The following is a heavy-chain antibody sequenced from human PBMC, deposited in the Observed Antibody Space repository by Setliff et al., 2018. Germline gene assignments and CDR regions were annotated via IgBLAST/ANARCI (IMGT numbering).Heavy chain of an antibody. D-gene: IGHD2-21*01. Sequence: SETLSLTCTVSDDSFTSSRYYWGWIRQAPGSGLEWIGSISYTGSTNYNPSLKSRVTISLGTSKNQFALRLSSVAPADASVYYCARVFKVDCAGDGCDCYGARCYYFYMDVWGKGTTVTVSS. CDR1: DDSFTSSRYY. CDR3: ARVFKVDCAGDGCDCYGARCYYFYMDV. CDR2: ISYTGST. J-gene: IGHJ6*03. V-gene: IGHV4-39*06.